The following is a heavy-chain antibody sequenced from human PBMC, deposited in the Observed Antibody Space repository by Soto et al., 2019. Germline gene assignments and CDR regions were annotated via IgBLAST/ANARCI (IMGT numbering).Heavy chain of an antibody. CDR2: INHSGST. J-gene: IGHJ4*02. Sequence: SETLSLTCAVYGGSFSGYYWSWIRQPPGKGLEWIGEINHSGSTNYNPSLKSRVTISVDTSKNQVSLKLSSVTAADTAVYYCARDGSSGLRYFDWLSYFDYWGQGTLVTVSS. D-gene: IGHD3-9*01. CDR3: ARDGSSGLRYFDWLSYFDY. CDR1: GGSFSGYY. V-gene: IGHV4-34*01.